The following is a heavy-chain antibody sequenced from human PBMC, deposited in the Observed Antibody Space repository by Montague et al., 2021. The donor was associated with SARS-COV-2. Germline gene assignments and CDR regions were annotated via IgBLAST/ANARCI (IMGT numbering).Heavy chain of an antibody. Sequence: TRSLTCTVSGGSISRGYFYWSWIRKTAGKGLAWLGLLYHGGNTNSNPSLKSRVTIPVDTSKNQFSLKLSSVTAADTAVYYCASVYTVTYYFDYWGRGTLATVSS. CDR3: ASVYTVTYYFDY. V-gene: IGHV4-61*02. CDR1: GGSISRGYFY. CDR2: LYHGGNT. D-gene: IGHD4-17*01. J-gene: IGHJ4*02.